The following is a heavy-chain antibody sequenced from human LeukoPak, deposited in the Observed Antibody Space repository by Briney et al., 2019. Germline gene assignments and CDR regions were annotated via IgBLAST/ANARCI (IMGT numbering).Heavy chain of an antibody. CDR3: ARDGGYWYFDL. D-gene: IGHD2-15*01. J-gene: IGHJ2*01. V-gene: IGHV3-11*04. CDR2: SSSSGSTI. Sequence: SSSSGSTIYYADSVKGRFTISRDNAKNSLYLQMNSLRAGDTAVYYCARDGGYWYFDLWGRGTLVTVSS.